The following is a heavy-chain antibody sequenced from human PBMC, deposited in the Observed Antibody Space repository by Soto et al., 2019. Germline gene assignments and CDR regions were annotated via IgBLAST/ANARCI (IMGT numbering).Heavy chain of an antibody. Sequence: WGSLRLSCAAAGFTFFVHAIIFFRHSPVKWLEWVSTIGSTDIYYSDSVKGRFTISRDNSKNLLFLQMNSLRADDTAVYYCAKDHFNGNGVFDGFDKWGQGTMVTVSS. D-gene: IGHD2-21*01. J-gene: IGHJ3*02. CDR1: GFTFFVHA. CDR2: IGSTDI. CDR3: AKDHFNGNGVFDGFDK. V-gene: IGHV3-23*01.